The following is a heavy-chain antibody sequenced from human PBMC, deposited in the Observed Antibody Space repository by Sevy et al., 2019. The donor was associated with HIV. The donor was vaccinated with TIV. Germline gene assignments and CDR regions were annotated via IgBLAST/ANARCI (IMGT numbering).Heavy chain of an antibody. J-gene: IGHJ4*02. CDR1: GGSISSGDYY. CDR3: XXXXXXXXXXXAYFDF. CDR2: IYYSGTT. Sequence: SETLSLTCTVSGGSISSGDYYWSWIRQPPGKGLEWIGYIYYSGTTYSNPSLKSRVTISVDTSKNQFSLKLSSITAAXXXXXXXXXXXXXXXXXXAYFDFWGQGTLVTVSS. V-gene: IGHV4-30-4*01.